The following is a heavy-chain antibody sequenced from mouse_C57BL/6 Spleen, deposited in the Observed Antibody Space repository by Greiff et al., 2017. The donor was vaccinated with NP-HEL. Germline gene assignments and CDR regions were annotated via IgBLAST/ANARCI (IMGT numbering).Heavy chain of an antibody. D-gene: IGHD2-2*01. CDR3: ARGGYNFAWFAY. CDR1: GYAFSSSW. Sequence: VQLQQSGPELVKPGASVKISCKASGYAFSSSWMHWVKQRPGKGLEWIGRIYPGDGDTNYNGKFKGKATLTVDTSSSTAYMQLSSLTSEDSAVYYCARGGYNFAWFAYWGQGTLVTVSA. V-gene: IGHV1-82*01. J-gene: IGHJ3*01. CDR2: IYPGDGDT.